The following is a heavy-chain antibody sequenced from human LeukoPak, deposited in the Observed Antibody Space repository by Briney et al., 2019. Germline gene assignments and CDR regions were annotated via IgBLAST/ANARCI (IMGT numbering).Heavy chain of an antibody. V-gene: IGHV3-48*01. CDR2: ISITSDTI. CDR3: ASGLELDY. J-gene: IGHJ4*02. Sequence: GGSLRLSCAASGFTFSSYSMNWVRQAPGKGLEWVSYISITSDTIYYAESVKGRFTISRDNAKNSLSLQMNSLRGEDTAVYYCASGLELDYWGQGTLVTVSS. CDR1: GFTFSSYS.